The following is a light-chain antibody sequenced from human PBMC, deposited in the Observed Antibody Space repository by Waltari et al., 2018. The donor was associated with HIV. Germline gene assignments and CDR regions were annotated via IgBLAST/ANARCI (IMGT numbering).Light chain of an antibody. CDR1: SSNIGAGYD. Sequence: QSVLTQPPSVSGAPGQRVTISCTGSSSNIGAGYDGHWYQQLPGTDAKVLSYGNNKRPSGCPDRFSGYKSGTSASLAITGLQAEDEADYYCQSYYNSLTGSIFGGGTTLTVL. CDR3: QSYYNSLTGSI. V-gene: IGLV1-40*01. J-gene: IGLJ2*01. CDR2: GNN.